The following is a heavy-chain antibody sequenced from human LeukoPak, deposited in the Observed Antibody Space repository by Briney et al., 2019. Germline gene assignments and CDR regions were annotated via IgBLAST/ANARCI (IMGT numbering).Heavy chain of an antibody. CDR3: ARHAVWVQGVIITSTQPGWFDP. J-gene: IGHJ5*02. CDR1: GGSISSSSYY. CDR2: IYYSGST. Sequence: PSETLSLTCTVSGGSISSSSYYWGWIRQPPGKGLEWIGSIYYSGSTYYNPSLKSRVTISVDTSKNQFSLKLSSVTAADTAVYYCARHAVWVQGVIITSTQPGWFDPWGQGTLVTVSS. V-gene: IGHV4-39*01. D-gene: IGHD3-10*01.